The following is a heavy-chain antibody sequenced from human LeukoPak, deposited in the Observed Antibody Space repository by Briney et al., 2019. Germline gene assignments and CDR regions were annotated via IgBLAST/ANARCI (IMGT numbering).Heavy chain of an antibody. CDR2: INLDGSNT. Sequence: GGSLRLSCAASGFTLSSYFMHWVRQVPGKGLVWVSRINLDGSNTISADSVEGRFSISRDNAKNTLYLQMNSLRVEDTAVYYCARAVRWDGDLDYWGQGALVTVSS. CDR3: ARAVRWDGDLDY. V-gene: IGHV3-74*01. J-gene: IGHJ4*02. D-gene: IGHD4-17*01. CDR1: GFTLSSYF.